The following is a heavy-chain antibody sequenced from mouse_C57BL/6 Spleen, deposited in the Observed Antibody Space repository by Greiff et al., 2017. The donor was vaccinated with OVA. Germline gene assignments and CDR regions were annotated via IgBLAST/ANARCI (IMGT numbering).Heavy chain of an antibody. Sequence: VKLQESGAELVKPGASVKLSCKASGYTFTEYTIHWVKQRSGKGLEWIGWFYPGSGSIKYNEKFKDKATLTADKSSSTVYMELSSLTSEDSAVYFCARHGLPYYSMDYWGQGTSVTVSS. J-gene: IGHJ4*01. CDR1: GYTFTEYT. V-gene: IGHV1-62-2*01. CDR2: FYPGSGSI. CDR3: ARHGLPYYSMDY.